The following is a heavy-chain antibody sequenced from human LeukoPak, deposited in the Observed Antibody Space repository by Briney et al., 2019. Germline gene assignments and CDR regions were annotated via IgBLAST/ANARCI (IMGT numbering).Heavy chain of an antibody. CDR3: ASPVYGYSDNGREY. Sequence: SETLSLTCTVSGGSISSYYWSWIRQPAGKGLEWIGRIYTSGSTNYYPSLKSRVTMSVSTSKKKLSLKLSPVTAADTAVYYCASPVYGYSDNGREYWGQGPLVTVSS. CDR2: IYTSGST. D-gene: IGHD5-12*01. J-gene: IGHJ4*02. CDR1: GGSISSYY. V-gene: IGHV4-4*07.